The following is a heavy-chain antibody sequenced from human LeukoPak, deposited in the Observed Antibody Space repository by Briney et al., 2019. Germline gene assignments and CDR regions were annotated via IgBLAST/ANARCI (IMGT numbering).Heavy chain of an antibody. D-gene: IGHD3-22*01. CDR3: AKDGGVGYYYDSSGYERGGFDY. V-gene: IGHV3-9*01. CDR1: GFTFDDYA. CDR2: ISWNSGSI. J-gene: IGHJ4*02. Sequence: GGSLRLSCAASGFTFDDYAMHWVRHAPGKGLEWVSGISWNSGSIGYADSVKGRFTISRDNAKNSLYLQMNSLRAEDTALYYCAKDGGVGYYYDSSGYERGGFDYWGQGTLVTVSS.